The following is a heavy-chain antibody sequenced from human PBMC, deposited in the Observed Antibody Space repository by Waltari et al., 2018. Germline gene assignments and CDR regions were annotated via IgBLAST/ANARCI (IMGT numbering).Heavy chain of an antibody. CDR1: GFTFSSYS. CDR3: AGFEYSSSPQLDY. J-gene: IGHJ4*02. V-gene: IGHV3-21*01. Sequence: EVQLVESGGGLVKPGGSLRLSCAASGFTFSSYSMNWVRQAPGKGLEWVSSISSSSSYIYYADSVKGRFTISRDNAKNSLYLQMNSLRAEDTAVYYCAGFEYSSSPQLDYWGQGTLVTVSS. CDR2: ISSSSSYI. D-gene: IGHD6-6*01.